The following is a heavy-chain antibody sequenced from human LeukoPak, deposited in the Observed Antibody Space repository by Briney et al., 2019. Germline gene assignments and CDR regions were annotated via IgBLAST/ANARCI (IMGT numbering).Heavy chain of an antibody. CDR1: GFTFSSYS. D-gene: IGHD6-13*01. V-gene: IGHV3-21*01. CDR3: ARGLYSSSWYPIQPDYYFDY. CDR2: ISSSSSYI. Sequence: GGSLRLSCAASGFTFSSYSMNWVRQAPGKGLEWVSSISSSSSYIYYAYSVKGRFTISRENAKNSLYLQMNSLRAEDTAVYYCARGLYSSSWYPIQPDYYFDYWGQGTLVTVSS. J-gene: IGHJ4*02.